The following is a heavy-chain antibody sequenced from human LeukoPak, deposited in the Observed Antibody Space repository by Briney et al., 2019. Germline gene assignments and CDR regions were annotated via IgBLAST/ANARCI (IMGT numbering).Heavy chain of an antibody. J-gene: IGHJ4*02. CDR2: ISAYNGNT. V-gene: IGHV1-18*01. CDR1: GYTFTSYG. CDR3: ARGDIAVAGQAYVFDY. D-gene: IGHD6-19*01. Sequence: GASVKVSCKASGYTFTSYGISWVRQAPGRGLEWMGWISAYNGNTNYAQKLQGRVTMTTDTSTSTAYMELRSLRSDDTAVYYCARGDIAVAGQAYVFDYWGQGTLVTVSS.